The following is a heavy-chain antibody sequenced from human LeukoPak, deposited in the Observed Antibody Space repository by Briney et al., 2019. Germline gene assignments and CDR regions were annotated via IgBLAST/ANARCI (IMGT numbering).Heavy chain of an antibody. Sequence: GRSLRLSCAASGFTFSNYGMHWVRQAPGKGLEWVANIKQDGSEKNYVDSVKGRFTISRDDAKNSLYLQMNSLRAEDTAVYYCARGLLAAAGIDYWGQGALVTVSS. D-gene: IGHD6-13*01. CDR1: GFTFSNYG. V-gene: IGHV3-7*04. CDR2: IKQDGSEK. J-gene: IGHJ4*02. CDR3: ARGLLAAAGIDY.